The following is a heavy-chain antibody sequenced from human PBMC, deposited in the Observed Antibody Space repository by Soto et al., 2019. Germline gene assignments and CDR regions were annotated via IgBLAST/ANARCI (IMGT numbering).Heavy chain of an antibody. D-gene: IGHD3-16*02. V-gene: IGHV4-39*01. CDR3: ARLELKDYDYIWGSYRRSYYFDY. CDR2: IYYSGST. CDR1: GGSISSSSYY. J-gene: IGHJ4*02. Sequence: SETLSLTCTVSGGSISSSSYYWGWIRQPPGKGLEWIGSIYYSGSTYYNPSLKSRVTISVDTSKNQFSLKLSSVTAADTAVYYCARLELKDYDYIWGSYRRSYYFDYWGQGTLVTVSS.